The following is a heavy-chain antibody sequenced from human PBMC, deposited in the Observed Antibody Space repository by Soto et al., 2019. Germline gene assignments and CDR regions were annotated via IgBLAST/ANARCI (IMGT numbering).Heavy chain of an antibody. Sequence: GGSLRLSCAASGFPFGSYGMSWVRQAPGKGLEWVSGISAGGGGTYYADSVKGRFTISRDNSKNTLYLQMNSLRAEDTAVYYCAKDKDSYGSGSYYNDYWDQGTLVTVSS. CDR3: AKDKDSYGSGSYYNDY. CDR2: ISAGGGGT. V-gene: IGHV3-23*01. J-gene: IGHJ4*02. D-gene: IGHD3-10*01. CDR1: GFPFGSYG.